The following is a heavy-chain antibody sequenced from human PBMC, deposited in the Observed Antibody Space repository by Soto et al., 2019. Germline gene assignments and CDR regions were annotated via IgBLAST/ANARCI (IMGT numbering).Heavy chain of an antibody. J-gene: IGHJ3*02. CDR2: ISAYNGNT. V-gene: IGHV1-18*01. D-gene: IGHD4-17*01. Sequence: ASVKVACKASGYTFTSYGISWVRQAPGQGLEWTGWISAYNGNTNYAQKLQGRVTMTTDTSTSTAYMELRSLRSDDTAVYYCARGLLPVTTRGAFDIWGQGTMVTVSS. CDR1: GYTFTSYG. CDR3: ARGLLPVTTRGAFDI.